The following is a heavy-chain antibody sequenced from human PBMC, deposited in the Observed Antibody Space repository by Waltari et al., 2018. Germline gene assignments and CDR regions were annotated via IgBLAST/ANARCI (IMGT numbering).Heavy chain of an antibody. D-gene: IGHD4-17*01. CDR1: GFTFSSYG. CDR3: ASAVTPGY. J-gene: IGHJ4*02. V-gene: IGHV3-30*02. CDR2: IRYDGSNK. Sequence: QVQLVESGGGVVQPAGSLRLACAASGFTFSSYGRHWVRQAPGKGLEGVAFIRYDGSNKYYADSVKGRFIICSDNSKNALYLQMNSLRAEDTAVYYGASAVTPGYWGQGTMVTVSS.